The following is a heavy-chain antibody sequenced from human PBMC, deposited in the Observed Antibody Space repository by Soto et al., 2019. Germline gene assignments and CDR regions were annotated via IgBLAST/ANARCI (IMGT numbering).Heavy chain of an antibody. J-gene: IGHJ4*02. CDR1: GGSVSSGGYY. D-gene: IGHD5-18*01. CDR2: IYSSGST. CDR3: ARDHPHSYGVYYFDY. Sequence: SETLSLTCTVSGGSVSSGGYYWTWIRQPPGKGLEWIGYIYSSGSTHYNPSLQSRVTISADTSKNQVSLKVRSVTAADTAVYYCARDHPHSYGVYYFDYWGQGTPVTVSS. V-gene: IGHV4-61*08.